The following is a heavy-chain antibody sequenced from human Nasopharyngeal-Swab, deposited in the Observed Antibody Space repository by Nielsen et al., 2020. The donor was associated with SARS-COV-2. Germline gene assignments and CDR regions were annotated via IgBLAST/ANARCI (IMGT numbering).Heavy chain of an antibody. CDR2: INSDGSST. D-gene: IGHD3-22*01. CDR1: GFTFSDYW. Sequence: GGSLRLSCAASGFTFSDYWMHWVRQAPGKGLVWVSRINSDGSSTNYADSVKGRFTISRDNSKNTLYLQMNSLRAEDTAVYYCAKDYGQGYDSSRYFDYWGQGTLVTVSS. V-gene: IGHV3-74*01. CDR3: AKDYGQGYDSSRYFDY. J-gene: IGHJ4*02.